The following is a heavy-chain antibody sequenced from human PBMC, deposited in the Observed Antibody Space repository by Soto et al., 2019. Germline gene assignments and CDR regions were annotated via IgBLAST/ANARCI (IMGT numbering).Heavy chain of an antibody. J-gene: IGHJ2*01. Sequence: QVQLQESGPGLVKPSQTLSLTCTVSGGSISSGDYYWSWIRQPPGKGLEWIGYIYYSGSTYYNPSLKSRVXIXVXMSTNPFSLKLSSVTAADTAVYYRARGGGNSWYFDLWGRGTLVTVSS. D-gene: IGHD2-21*02. CDR2: IYYSGST. V-gene: IGHV4-30-4*01. CDR3: ARGGGNSWYFDL. CDR1: GGSISSGDYY.